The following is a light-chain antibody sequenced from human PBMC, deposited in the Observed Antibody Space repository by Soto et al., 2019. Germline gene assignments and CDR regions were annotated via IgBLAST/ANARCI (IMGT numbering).Light chain of an antibody. CDR3: LLYYGGAQPGV. J-gene: IGLJ3*02. Sequence: QAVVTQEPSLTVSPGGTVTLTCASSTGEVTSGYYPNWLQQKPGQAPRALIYTTSNKHPWTPARFSGSLLGGKAALTLSGVQPEDEAEYYCLLYYGGAQPGVFGGGTKLTVL. CDR1: TGEVTSGYY. V-gene: IGLV7-43*01. CDR2: TTS.